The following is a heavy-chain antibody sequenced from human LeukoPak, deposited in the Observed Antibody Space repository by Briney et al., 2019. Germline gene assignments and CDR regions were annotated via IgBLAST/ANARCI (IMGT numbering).Heavy chain of an antibody. V-gene: IGHV1-2*02. CDR2: INPNSGGT. CDR3: ALGATSATAHYSYMDV. J-gene: IGHJ6*03. D-gene: IGHD1-26*01. CDR1: GYTFTGYY. Sequence: ASVKVSCKASGYTFTGYYIHWVRQAPGQGLEWMGWINPNSGGTTYAQKFQGRVTMTRDTSISTAYMEVSRLRSDDTVIFYCALGATSATAHYSYMDVWGKGTTVTVSS.